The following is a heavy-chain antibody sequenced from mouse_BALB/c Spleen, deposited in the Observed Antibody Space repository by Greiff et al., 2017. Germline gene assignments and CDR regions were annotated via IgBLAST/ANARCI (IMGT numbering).Heavy chain of an antibody. Sequence: EVKLEESGAELVRSGASVKLSCTASGFNIKDYYMHWVKQRPEQGLEWIGWIDPENGDTEYAPKFQGKATMTADTSSNTAYLQLSSLTSEDTAVYYCNAGITTANYFDYWGQGTTLTVSS. CDR1: GFNIKDYY. J-gene: IGHJ2*01. CDR3: NAGITTANYFDY. CDR2: IDPENGDT. V-gene: IGHV14-4*02. D-gene: IGHD1-2*01.